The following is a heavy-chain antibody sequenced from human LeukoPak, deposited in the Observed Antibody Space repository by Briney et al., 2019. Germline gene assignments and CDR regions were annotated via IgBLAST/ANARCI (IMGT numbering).Heavy chain of an antibody. Sequence: PSETLSLTCTISGGSFSGSHYWGWIRQPPGKGLEWIGSIYSGGRIYYNPSFKSRVTISLDTSKKHFSLKLTSVTAADTAAYYCARAPWAYGNYVHAFDMWGQGTMVTVSS. J-gene: IGHJ3*02. CDR1: GGSFSGSHY. CDR3: ARAPWAYGNYVHAFDM. CDR2: IYSGGRI. D-gene: IGHD4-11*01. V-gene: IGHV4-39*07.